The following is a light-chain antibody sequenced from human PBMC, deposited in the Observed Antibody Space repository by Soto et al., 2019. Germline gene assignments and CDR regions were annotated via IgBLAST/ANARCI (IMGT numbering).Light chain of an antibody. Sequence: IVMTQSPLSLTVTPGEPASISCRSSQSLLHSNGYNYLDWYLQKPGQSPQLLIYLGSNRASGVPDRFRGSGSGTDFTLRISRVEADDVGLYYCMQGLQTPWTFGQGTKVEMK. CDR3: MQGLQTPWT. V-gene: IGKV2-28*01. CDR1: QSLLHSNGYNY. J-gene: IGKJ1*01. CDR2: LGS.